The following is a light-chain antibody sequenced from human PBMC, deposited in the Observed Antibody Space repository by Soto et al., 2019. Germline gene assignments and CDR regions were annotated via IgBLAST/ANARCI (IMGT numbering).Light chain of an antibody. CDR1: SSNIGAGFD. CDR2: GNT. CDR3: QSYDSSLSGVV. V-gene: IGLV1-40*01. Sequence: QAVVTQPPSVSGAPGQRLTISCTGSSSNIGAGFDVHWYQQLPGTAPKLLIYGNTNRPSGVPDRFSGSKSDTSASLAITGLQAEDEADYYCQSYDSSLSGVVFGGGTQLTVL. J-gene: IGLJ2*01.